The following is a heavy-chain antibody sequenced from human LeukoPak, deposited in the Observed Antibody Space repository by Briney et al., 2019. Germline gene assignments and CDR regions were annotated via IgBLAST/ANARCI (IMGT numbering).Heavy chain of an antibody. J-gene: IGHJ4*02. CDR1: GGSISSYY. D-gene: IGHD2-21*02. V-gene: IGHV4-59*08. CDR2: IYYIENT. CDR3: ARGVVTAYQTLDS. Sequence: PSETLSLTCTVSGGSISSYYWSWIRQPPGKGLEWIGFIYYIENTNYNPSLRSRVTMSLDTSKNQFSLKLRSVTAADTAVYYCARGVVTAYQTLDSWGRGTLVTVSS.